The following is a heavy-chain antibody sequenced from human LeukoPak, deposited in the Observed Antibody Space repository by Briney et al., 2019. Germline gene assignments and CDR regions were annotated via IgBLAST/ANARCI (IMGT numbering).Heavy chain of an antibody. CDR1: GFSFSTYG. D-gene: IGHD2/OR15-2a*01. J-gene: IGHJ3*02. CDR2: TRLDATHK. CDR3: VRVHGPFDGFDI. Sequence: GGSLRLSCAASGFSFSTYGMHWVRQAPGRGPEWVAVTRLDATHKNYADSVKGRFSISRDNSKNWLYLEMNSLRVEDAAVYYCVRVHGPFDGFDIWGQGTMVTVS. V-gene: IGHV3-33*01.